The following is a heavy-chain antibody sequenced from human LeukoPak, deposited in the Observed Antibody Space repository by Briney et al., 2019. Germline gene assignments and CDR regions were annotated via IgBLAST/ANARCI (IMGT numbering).Heavy chain of an antibody. CDR1: GFTFSGYW. D-gene: IGHD2/OR15-2a*01. J-gene: IGHJ4*02. V-gene: IGHV3-7*01. Sequence: TGGSLRLSCAASGFTFSGYWMTWVRQAPGKGLEWVANINQNGSEKYYVASVQGRFTISRDNARKSLLLQMNSLRAEDTAMYFCARDCFAENNYWGQGILVTVSS. CDR3: ARDCFAENNY. CDR2: INQNGSEK.